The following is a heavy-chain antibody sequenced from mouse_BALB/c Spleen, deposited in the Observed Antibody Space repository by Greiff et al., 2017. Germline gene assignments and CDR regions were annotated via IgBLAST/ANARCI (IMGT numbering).Heavy chain of an antibody. V-gene: IGHV14-1*02. CDR2: IDPENGNT. J-gene: IGHJ2*01. Sequence: VQLQQSGAELVRPGALVKLSCKASGFNIKDYYMHWVKQRPEQGLEWIGWIDPENGNTIYDPKFQGKASITADTSSNTAYLQLSSLTSEDTAVYYCARHYYGSSYYFDYWGQGTTLTVSS. CDR3: ARHYYGSSYYFDY. CDR1: GFNIKDYY. D-gene: IGHD1-1*01.